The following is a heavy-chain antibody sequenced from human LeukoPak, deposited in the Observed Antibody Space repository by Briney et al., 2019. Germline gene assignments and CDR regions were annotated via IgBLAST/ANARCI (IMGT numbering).Heavy chain of an antibody. CDR3: ASTVICSGGSCYNNWFDP. CDR1: GGSISSSSYY. Sequence: SETLSLTCTVSGGSISSSSYYWGWIRQPPGKGLEWIGSIYYSGSTNYNPSLKSRVTISVDTSKNQFSLKLSSVTAADTAVYYCASTVICSGGSCYNNWFDPWGQGTLVTVSS. D-gene: IGHD2-15*01. CDR2: IYYSGST. V-gene: IGHV4-39*07. J-gene: IGHJ5*02.